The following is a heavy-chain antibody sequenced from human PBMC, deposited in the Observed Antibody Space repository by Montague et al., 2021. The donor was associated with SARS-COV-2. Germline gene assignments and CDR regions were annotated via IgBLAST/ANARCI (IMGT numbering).Heavy chain of an antibody. CDR3: ARDREGIDV. D-gene: IGHD3-10*01. V-gene: IGHV4-31*03. J-gene: IGHJ6*02. CDR2: IYKSGTT. Sequence: TLSLTCTVSGDSISYGGYFWNWIRQHPGKGLEWIGYIYKSGTTQYNPSLKSRVSLSVDTSKNQFSPNLRSATAADTAVYYCARDREGIDVWGHGTTVIVSS. CDR1: GDSISYGGYF.